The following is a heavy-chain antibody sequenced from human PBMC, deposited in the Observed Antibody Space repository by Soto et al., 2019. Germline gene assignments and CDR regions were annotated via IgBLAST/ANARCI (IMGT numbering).Heavy chain of an antibody. CDR3: ATNLFSSTSRGSDFDP. J-gene: IGHJ5*02. CDR1: GYYFTGYY. V-gene: IGHV1-2*02. D-gene: IGHD2-2*01. CDR2: INPNRGVT. Sequence: QVQLVQSGAEMKKPGASVKISCKASGYYFTGYYMHWVRQAPGQGLEWMGWINPNRGVTNYAQRFQGRVTMTRDTSISTAYLEVKRLTSDDTAVYYCATNLFSSTSRGSDFDPWGQGTLVIVSS.